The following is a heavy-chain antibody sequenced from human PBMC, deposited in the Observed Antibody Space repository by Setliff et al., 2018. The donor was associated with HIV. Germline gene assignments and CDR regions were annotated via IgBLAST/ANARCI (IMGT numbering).Heavy chain of an antibody. Sequence: GGSLRLSCAASGFTFTSFWMSWVRQAPGKGLEWVANINEDGTEEYYVDSVRGRSTISRDNANSSLYLQMSSLRAEDTAVYYCARGGGGARRVIGSWGQGALVTVSS. CDR3: ARGGGGARRVIGS. V-gene: IGHV3-7*03. D-gene: IGHD6-6*01. J-gene: IGHJ4*02. CDR2: INEDGTEE. CDR1: GFTFTSFW.